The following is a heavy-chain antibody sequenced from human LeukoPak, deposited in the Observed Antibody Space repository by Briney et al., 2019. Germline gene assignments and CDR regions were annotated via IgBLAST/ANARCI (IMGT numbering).Heavy chain of an antibody. D-gene: IGHD1-26*01. Sequence: SGTLSLTCTVSGGSISSHYWSWIRQPPGKGLEWIGYIYYSGSTNYNPSLKSRVTISVDTSKNQFSLKLSSVTAADTAVYYCARDGGSYGEYYFDYWGQGTLVTVSS. J-gene: IGHJ4*02. CDR1: GGSISSHY. V-gene: IGHV4-59*11. CDR2: IYYSGST. CDR3: ARDGGSYGEYYFDY.